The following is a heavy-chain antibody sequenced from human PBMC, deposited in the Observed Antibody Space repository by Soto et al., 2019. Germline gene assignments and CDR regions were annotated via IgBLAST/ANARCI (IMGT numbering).Heavy chain of an antibody. CDR3: ARDPEEYCSSTSCYWYGMDV. Sequence: ASVKVSCKASGYTFTSYGISWVRQAPGQGLEWMGWISAYNGNTNYAQKLQGRVTMTTDTSTSTAYMELRSLRSDDTAVYYCARDPEEYCSSTSCYWYGMDVWGQGTTVTVSS. D-gene: IGHD2-2*01. CDR2: ISAYNGNT. V-gene: IGHV1-18*01. J-gene: IGHJ6*02. CDR1: GYTFTSYG.